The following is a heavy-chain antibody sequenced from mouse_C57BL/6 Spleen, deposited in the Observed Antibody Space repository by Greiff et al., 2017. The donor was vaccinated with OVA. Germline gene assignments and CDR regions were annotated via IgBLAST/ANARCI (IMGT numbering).Heavy chain of an antibody. Sequence: DVKLVESGGGLVKPGGSLKLSCAASGFTFSDYGMHWVRQAPEKGLEWVAYISSGSSTIYYADTVKGRFTISRDNAKNTLFLQMTSLRSEDTAMYYCARPHYGSSPAWFAYWGQGTLVTVSA. V-gene: IGHV5-17*01. CDR2: ISSGSSTI. D-gene: IGHD1-1*01. J-gene: IGHJ3*01. CDR3: ARPHYGSSPAWFAY. CDR1: GFTFSDYG.